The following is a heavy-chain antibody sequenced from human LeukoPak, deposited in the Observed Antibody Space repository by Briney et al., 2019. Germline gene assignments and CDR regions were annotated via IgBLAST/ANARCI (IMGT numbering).Heavy chain of an antibody. D-gene: IGHD5-18*01. CDR3: ARAEDTAMVLFDY. J-gene: IGHJ4*02. CDR2: IYHSGST. Sequence: SETLSLTCTVSGYSISSGYYWGWIRQPPGKGLEWIGSIYHSGSTYYNPSLKSRVTISVDTSKNQFSLKLSSVTAADTAVYYCARAEDTAMVLFDYWGQGTLVTVSS. V-gene: IGHV4-38-2*02. CDR1: GYSISSGYY.